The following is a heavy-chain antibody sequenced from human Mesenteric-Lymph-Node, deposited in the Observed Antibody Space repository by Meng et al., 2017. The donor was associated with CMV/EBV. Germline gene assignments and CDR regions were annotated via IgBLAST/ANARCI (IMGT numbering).Heavy chain of an antibody. Sequence: SETLSLTCTVSGASVSSGSHYWTWIRQPPGKGLEWIGYIYYSGSTSYNPSLRSRVTTSIDTSKNQFSLKLTSVTAADTAVYYCARTAIYDFRSGYYSATDVWGQGTTVTVSS. CDR1: GASVSSGSHY. CDR2: IYYSGST. D-gene: IGHD3-3*01. CDR3: ARTAIYDFRSGYYSATDV. V-gene: IGHV4-61*01. J-gene: IGHJ6*02.